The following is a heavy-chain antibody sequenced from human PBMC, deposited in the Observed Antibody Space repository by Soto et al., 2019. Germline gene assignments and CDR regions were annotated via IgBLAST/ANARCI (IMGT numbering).Heavy chain of an antibody. D-gene: IGHD3-10*01. CDR2: ISSSSSYI. Sequence: EVQLVESGGGLVKPGGSLRLSCAASGFTFSSYSMNWVRQAPGKGLEWVSSISSSSSYIYYADSVKGRFTFSRDNAKNSLYLQMNSLRAEDTAVYYCARDHRNMVRGVIGYYMDVWGKGTTVTVSS. CDR1: GFTFSSYS. J-gene: IGHJ6*03. CDR3: ARDHRNMVRGVIGYYMDV. V-gene: IGHV3-21*01.